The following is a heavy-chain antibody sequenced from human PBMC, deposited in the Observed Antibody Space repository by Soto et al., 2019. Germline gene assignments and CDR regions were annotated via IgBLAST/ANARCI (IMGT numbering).Heavy chain of an antibody. D-gene: IGHD6-19*01. CDR3: ARVAYNNGWTFDC. V-gene: IGHV3-7*01. Sequence: GGSLRLSCAASGFIFSNYWMSWVRQAPGKGLEWVANIKQDGSEKYYVDSVRGRFTLSRDNAKNSLYLQMNSLRAEDTAVYFCARVAYNNGWTFDCWGPGTLDTVST. J-gene: IGHJ4*01. CDR1: GFIFSNYW. CDR2: IKQDGSEK.